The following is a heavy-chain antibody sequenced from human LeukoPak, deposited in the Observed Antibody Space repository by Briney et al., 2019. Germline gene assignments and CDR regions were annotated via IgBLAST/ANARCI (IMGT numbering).Heavy chain of an antibody. CDR3: ARMDGDHFGGAIDY. D-gene: IGHD4-17*01. V-gene: IGHV1-69*13. J-gene: IGHJ4*02. CDR1: GGTFSSYA. CDR2: IIPIFGTA. Sequence: SVKVSCKASGGTFSSYAISWVRQAPGQGLEWMGGIIPIFGTANYAQKFQGRVTITADESTSTAYMELSSLRSEDTAVYYCARMDGDHFGGAIDYWGQGTLVTVSS.